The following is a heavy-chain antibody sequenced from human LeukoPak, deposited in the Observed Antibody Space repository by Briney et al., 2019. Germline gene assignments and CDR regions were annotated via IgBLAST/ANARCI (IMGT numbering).Heavy chain of an antibody. V-gene: IGHV4-34*01. CDR1: GGSFSGYY. Sequence: SETLSLTCAVYGGSFSGYYWSWIRQPPGKGLEWIGEINHSGSTNYNPSLKSRVTISVDTSKNQFSLKLSSVTAADTAVYYCARVPYYDSSGYYYQVQNLHAFDSWGQGTMVTVSS. CDR3: ARVPYYDSSGYYYQVQNLHAFDS. J-gene: IGHJ3*02. CDR2: INHSGST. D-gene: IGHD3-22*01.